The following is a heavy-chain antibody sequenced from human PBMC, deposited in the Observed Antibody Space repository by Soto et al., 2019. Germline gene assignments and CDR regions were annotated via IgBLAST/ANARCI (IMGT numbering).Heavy chain of an antibody. CDR1: GHTFTNYY. V-gene: IGHV1-46*03. D-gene: IGHD3-9*01. CDR2: ISPNGDST. J-gene: IGHJ4*02. Sequence: QVQLVQSGAEVKKPGASVKVSCVASGHTFTNYYMHWVRQAPGQGLEWMGVISPNGDSTTYTQSLQGRVVMTSDASTSTFYMELSSLRSDDTAVYYCATGGAYDRLTAPLDYWGQGTLVTVSS. CDR3: ATGGAYDRLTAPLDY.